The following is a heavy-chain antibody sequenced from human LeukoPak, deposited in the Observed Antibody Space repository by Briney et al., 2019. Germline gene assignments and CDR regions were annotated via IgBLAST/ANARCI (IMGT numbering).Heavy chain of an antibody. CDR3: TRGTTRITTSVVYYFDF. CDR1: GGTFSSYG. Sequence: SVKVSCKASGGTFSSYGISWVRQAPGQGLEWMGGIIPISGTANYAQKFQGKVTISADDSTSTAYMELSSLRSEDTAMYYCTRGTTRITTSVVYYFDFWGQEPWSPSPQ. D-gene: IGHD3-10*01. J-gene: IGHJ4*01. V-gene: IGHV1-69*13. CDR2: IIPISGTA.